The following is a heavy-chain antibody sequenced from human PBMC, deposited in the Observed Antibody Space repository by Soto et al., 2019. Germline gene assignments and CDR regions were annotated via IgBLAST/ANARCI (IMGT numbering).Heavy chain of an antibody. CDR3: ARGVYCTNGVCKGTYYYYYGMDV. Sequence: QVQLVESGGGVVQPGRSLRLSCAASGFTFSSYAMHWVRQAPGKGLEWVAVISYDGSNKYYADSVKGRFTISRDNSKNTLYLQMNSLRAEDTAVYYCARGVYCTNGVCKGTYYYYYGMDVW. J-gene: IGHJ6*01. V-gene: IGHV3-30-3*01. CDR1: GFTFSSYA. CDR2: ISYDGSNK. D-gene: IGHD2-8*01.